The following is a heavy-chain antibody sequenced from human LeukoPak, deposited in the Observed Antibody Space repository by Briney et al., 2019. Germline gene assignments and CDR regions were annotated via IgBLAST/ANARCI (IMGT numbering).Heavy chain of an antibody. Sequence: SETLSLTCTVSGGSISSGDYYWSWIRQPPGKGLEWIGEINHSGSTNYNPSLKSRVTISVDTSKNQFSLKLSSVAAADTAWYYWAGGTGYENWFDPCGQGTLVSVSS. D-gene: IGHD5-18*01. CDR1: GGSISSGDYY. CDR2: INHSGST. CDR3: AGGTGYENWFDP. V-gene: IGHV4-61*08. J-gene: IGHJ5*02.